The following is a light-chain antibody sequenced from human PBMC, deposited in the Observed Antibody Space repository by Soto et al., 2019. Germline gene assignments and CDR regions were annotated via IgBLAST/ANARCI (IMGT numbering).Light chain of an antibody. CDR1: HNIERW. J-gene: IGKJ1*01. Sequence: DIRMTQSPSSLSASVGDRVTITCRASHNIERWMAWYQQKPGKAPSLLIFDASTLHSGVPSRFSGSGSGTDFTLTISSLQPDDFATYYCQQFAISTTFGQGTKVDI. V-gene: IGKV1-5*01. CDR3: QQFAISTT. CDR2: DAS.